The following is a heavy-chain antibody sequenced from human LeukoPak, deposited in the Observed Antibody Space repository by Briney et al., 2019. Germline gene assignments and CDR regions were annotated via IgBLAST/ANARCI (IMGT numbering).Heavy chain of an antibody. CDR2: IYYSGST. CDR1: GGSISSYY. V-gene: IGHV4-59*01. D-gene: IGHD5-12*01. CDR3: ARADFVDIVATKGGFDY. Sequence: SETLSLTCTVSGGSISSYYWSWIRQPPGKGLEWIGYIYYSGSTNYNPSLKSRVTISVDTSKNQFSLKLSSVTAADTAVYYCARADFVDIVATKGGFDYWGRGTLVTVSS. J-gene: IGHJ4*02.